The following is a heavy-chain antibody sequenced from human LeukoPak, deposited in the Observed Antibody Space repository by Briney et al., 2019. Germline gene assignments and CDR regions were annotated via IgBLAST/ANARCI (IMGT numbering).Heavy chain of an antibody. J-gene: IGHJ4*02. V-gene: IGHV3-53*01. Sequence: GGSLRLSCAASGFTVSSNYMSWVRQAPGKGLEWVSVIYSGGSTYYADSVKGRFTISRDNSKNTLYLQMNSLRAEDTAVYYCARDDILTGYRDYLGQGSLVTVSS. CDR2: IYSGGST. CDR1: GFTVSSNY. D-gene: IGHD3-9*01. CDR3: ARDDILTGYRDY.